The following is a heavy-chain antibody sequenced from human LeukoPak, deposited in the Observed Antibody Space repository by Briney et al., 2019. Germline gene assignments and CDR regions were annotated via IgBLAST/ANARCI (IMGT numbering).Heavy chain of an antibody. CDR2: ISGSGGST. CDR3: AKKLPGATDYFDY. CDR1: GFTFSSYW. J-gene: IGHJ4*02. Sequence: GGSLRLSCAASGFTFSSYWMHWVRQAPGKGLEWVSAISGSGGSTYYADFVKGRFTISRDNSKNTLYLQMNSLRAEDTAVYYCAKKLPGATDYFDYWGQGTLVTVSS. V-gene: IGHV3-23*01. D-gene: IGHD1-1*01.